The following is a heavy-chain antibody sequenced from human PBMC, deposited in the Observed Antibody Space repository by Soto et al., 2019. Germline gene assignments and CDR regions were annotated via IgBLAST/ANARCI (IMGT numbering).Heavy chain of an antibody. J-gene: IGHJ6*03. Sequence: GGSLRLSCAASGFTFSSYWMNWVRQAPGKGLEWVANIKQDGSEKNYVESVKGRFTISRDNAKNSLYLQMDSLRAEDTAVYYCAGDGTWYNYFYHYYMDVWGKGTTVTVSS. CDR1: GFTFSSYW. CDR3: AGDGTWYNYFYHYYMDV. D-gene: IGHD1-1*01. V-gene: IGHV3-7*01. CDR2: IKQDGSEK.